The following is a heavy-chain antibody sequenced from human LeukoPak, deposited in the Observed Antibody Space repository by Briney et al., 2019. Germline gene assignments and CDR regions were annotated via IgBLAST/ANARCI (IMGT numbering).Heavy chain of an antibody. Sequence: NASETLSLTCAVYGGSFSDYYWSWIRQPPGKGLEWIGSIYYSGSTYYNPSLKSRVTISVDTSKNQFSLKLSSVTAADTAVYYCAQFNRYYFDYWGQGTLVTVSS. V-gene: IGHV4-34*01. J-gene: IGHJ4*02. CDR3: AQFNRYYFDY. CDR1: GGSFSDYY. CDR2: IYYSGST. D-gene: IGHD1-14*01.